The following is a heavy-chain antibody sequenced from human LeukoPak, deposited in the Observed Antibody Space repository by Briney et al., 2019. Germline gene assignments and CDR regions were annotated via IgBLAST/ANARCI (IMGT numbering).Heavy chain of an antibody. J-gene: IGHJ4*02. D-gene: IGHD3-22*01. CDR2: IHPSGGST. CDR1: GYTFTSYY. Sequence: GASVNVSCKASGYTFTSYYMHWVRQAPGQGLGWMGIIHPSGGSTSYAQKFQGRVTMTRDTSTSTVYMELSSLRSEDTAVYYCARSITMIVVVPYYWGQGTLVTVSS. CDR3: ARSITMIVVVPYY. V-gene: IGHV1-46*01.